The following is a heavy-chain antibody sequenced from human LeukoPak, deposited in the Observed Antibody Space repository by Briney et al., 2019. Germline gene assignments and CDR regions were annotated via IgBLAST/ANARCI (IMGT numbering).Heavy chain of an antibody. CDR3: ARAPAYCGGDCYSGGYFDY. CDR2: ISSSGSTI. Sequence: GGSLRLSCAASEFTFSDYYMSWIRQAPGKGLEWVSYISSSGSTIYYADSVKGRFTISRDNAKNSLYPQMNSLRAEDTAVYYCARAPAYCGGDCYSGGYFDYWGQGTLVTVSS. CDR1: EFTFSDYY. J-gene: IGHJ4*02. V-gene: IGHV3-11*01. D-gene: IGHD2-21*02.